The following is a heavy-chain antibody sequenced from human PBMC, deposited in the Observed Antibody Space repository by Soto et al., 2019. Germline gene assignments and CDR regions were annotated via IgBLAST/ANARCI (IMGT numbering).Heavy chain of an antibody. V-gene: IGHV3-48*02. CDR1: GFTFSPYS. J-gene: IGHJ4*02. CDR3: AKDFGHYDILTGPFDY. Sequence: EVQLVESGGGLVQPGGSLRLSCAASGFTFSPYSMVWVRQAPGKGLEWLSYITTSSSIIHYADSVQGRFTISRDNVQNSLYLQMNSLRDEDTALYYCAKDFGHYDILTGPFDYWGQGTLVTVSS. CDR2: ITTSSSII. D-gene: IGHD3-9*01.